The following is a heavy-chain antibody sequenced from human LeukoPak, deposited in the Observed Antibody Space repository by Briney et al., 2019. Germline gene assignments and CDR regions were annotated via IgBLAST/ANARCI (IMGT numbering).Heavy chain of an antibody. CDR1: GFTFSSYS. V-gene: IGHV3-48*02. Sequence: GGSLRLTCAASGFTFSSYSMNWVRQAPGKGLEWVSYISSSSSTIYYADSVKGRFTISRDNAKNSLYLQMNSLRDEDTAVYYCARQISSGYYSSFDYWGQGTLVTVSS. CDR3: ARQISSGYYSSFDY. J-gene: IGHJ4*02. CDR2: ISSSSSTI. D-gene: IGHD3-22*01.